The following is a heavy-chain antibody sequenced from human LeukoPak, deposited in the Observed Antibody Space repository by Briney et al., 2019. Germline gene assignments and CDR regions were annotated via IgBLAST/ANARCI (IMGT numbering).Heavy chain of an antibody. Sequence: PGGSLRLSCAASGFTFNTYGMHWVRQAPGKGLEWVAFIRYDGSHKYYAGSVKGRFTISRDNSKNTLYLQMNSLRAEDTAVYYCAKDSKRWKTYYYESGSYYFESWGQGTLVTVSS. V-gene: IGHV3-30*02. J-gene: IGHJ4*02. CDR1: GFTFNTYG. CDR3: AKDSKRWKTYYYESGSYYFES. CDR2: IRYDGSHK. D-gene: IGHD3-10*01.